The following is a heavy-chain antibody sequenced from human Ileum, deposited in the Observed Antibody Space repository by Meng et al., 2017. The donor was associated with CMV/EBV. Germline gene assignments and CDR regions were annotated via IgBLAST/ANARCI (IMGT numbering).Heavy chain of an antibody. Sequence: GESLKISCAASGFTFSSYEMNWVRQAPGKGLEWVSYISSSGSTIYYADSVKGRFTISRDNAKNSLYLQMNSLRAEDTAVYYCARVARRRITIFGVDVNWFDPWGQGTLVTVSS. D-gene: IGHD3-3*01. J-gene: IGHJ5*02. CDR3: ARVARRRITIFGVDVNWFDP. V-gene: IGHV3-48*03. CDR1: GFTFSSYE. CDR2: ISSSGSTI.